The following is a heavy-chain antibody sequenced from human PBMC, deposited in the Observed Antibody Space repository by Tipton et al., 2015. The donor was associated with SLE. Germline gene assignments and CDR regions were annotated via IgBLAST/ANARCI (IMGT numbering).Heavy chain of an antibody. Sequence: TLSLTCTVSGGSISSGGYYWSWIRQPPGKGLEWIGEINHSGSTNYNPSLKSRVTISVDTSKNQFSLKLSSVTAADTAVYYCARYCSSTSFGYYFDYWGQGTLVTVSS. V-gene: IGHV4-30-2*01. CDR1: GGSISSGGYY. D-gene: IGHD2-2*01. CDR2: INHSGST. CDR3: ARYCSSTSFGYYFDY. J-gene: IGHJ4*02.